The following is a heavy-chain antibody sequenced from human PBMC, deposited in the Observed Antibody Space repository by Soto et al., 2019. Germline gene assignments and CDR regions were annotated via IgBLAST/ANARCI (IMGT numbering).Heavy chain of an antibody. CDR2: IYSDGSRT. CDR3: ARGAGGYYYMDV. V-gene: IGHV3-74*01. J-gene: IGHJ6*03. Sequence: EVQLVESGGGLVQPGGSLRLSCATSGFTFNTYWMHWVRQAPGKGLVWVSRIYSDGSRTSYADSVKGRFTISRDNAKNTLYLQMDSLSPEDTAVYYCARGAGGYYYMDVWGKGTTDTVSS. CDR1: GFTFNTYW. D-gene: IGHD3-10*01.